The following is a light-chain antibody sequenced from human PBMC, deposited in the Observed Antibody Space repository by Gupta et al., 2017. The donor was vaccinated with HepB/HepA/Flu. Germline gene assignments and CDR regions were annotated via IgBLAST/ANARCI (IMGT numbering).Light chain of an antibody. J-gene: IGKJ4*01. Sequence: EIVVTHSPATPALSPGERATLSCRASQSVRSYLAWYQQKPGQAPRLLIYDAANRDTGIPARFSGSGSGTDFTLTISSREQEDFAVYYCQQRSNWPPLTFGGGTKVEIK. CDR3: QQRSNWPPLT. CDR2: DAA. V-gene: IGKV3-11*01. CDR1: QSVRSY.